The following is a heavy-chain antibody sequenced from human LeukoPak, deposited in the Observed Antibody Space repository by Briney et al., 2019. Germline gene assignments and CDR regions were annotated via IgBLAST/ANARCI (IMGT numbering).Heavy chain of an antibody. Sequence: PSETLSLTCAVSGYSISSGYYWGWFRQPPGKGLEWIGCMYHSGSTYYIPSLKSRVTISVDTSKNQFSLKLSSVTAADTTVYYCARQGGSSSPYYYYYMDVWGKGTTVTVSS. CDR2: MYHSGST. J-gene: IGHJ6*03. D-gene: IGHD6-13*01. V-gene: IGHV4-38-2*01. CDR1: GYSISSGYY. CDR3: ARQGGSSSPYYYYYMDV.